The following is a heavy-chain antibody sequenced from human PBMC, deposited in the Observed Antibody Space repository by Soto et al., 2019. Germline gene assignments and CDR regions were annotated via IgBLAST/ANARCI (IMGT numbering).Heavy chain of an antibody. CDR3: GRHARVFRWFDP. J-gene: IGHJ5*02. CDR2: MNPNTGNT. Sequence: QVQLVQSGAEVKKPGASVKVSCKASGYTFTSYDINWGRQATGQGLEWMGWMNPNTGNTGYAQKFQAGVTMPRNTAIGRVYVELSGLRSEVTAVYYCGRHARVFRWFDPSGQGTLVIV. CDR1: GYTFTSYD. V-gene: IGHV1-8*01.